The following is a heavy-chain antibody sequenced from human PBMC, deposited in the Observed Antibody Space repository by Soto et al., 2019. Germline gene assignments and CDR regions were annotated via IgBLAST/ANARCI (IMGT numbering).Heavy chain of an antibody. CDR1: GFPFSSYG. Sequence: QVQLVESGGGVVQSGTSLRLSCAASGFPFSSYGMHWVRQAPGKGLEWVAQISYDGSNKFYADSVKVRFTISRDNSKNTLYLQMSSLRAEDTAVYYCAGGQYYFDYCGQGTVVSVSS. V-gene: IGHV3-30*03. CDR2: ISYDGSNK. J-gene: IGHJ4*02. D-gene: IGHD2-15*01. CDR3: AGGQYYFDY.